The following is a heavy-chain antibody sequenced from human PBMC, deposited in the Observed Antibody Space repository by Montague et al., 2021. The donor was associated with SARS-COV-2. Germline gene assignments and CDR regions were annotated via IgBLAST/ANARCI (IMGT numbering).Heavy chain of an antibody. CDR3: VRDTGSAQAGFDA. D-gene: IGHD4-17*01. Sequence: CAISGDSVWINRASGDRLRRSRSRGREGLGRTNYRSKWTSDYATSVEGRISIDPDTSKNQFFLHLRSVTPEDTGVYYCVRDTGSAQAGFDAWGQGTLVTVSS. CDR1: GDSVWINRAS. J-gene: IGHJ4*02. V-gene: IGHV6-1*01. CDR2: TNYRSKWTS.